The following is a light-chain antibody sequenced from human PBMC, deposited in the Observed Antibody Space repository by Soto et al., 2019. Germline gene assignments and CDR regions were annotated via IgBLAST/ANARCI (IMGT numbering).Light chain of an antibody. CDR1: SSDVGGYNY. V-gene: IGLV2-8*01. Sequence: QSALTQPPSASGSPGQSVTISCTGTSSDVGGYNYVSWYQHHPGKAPRLLIYGNRNRPSGVPDRFSGSKSGTSASLAITGLQAEDEADYYCQAYDYSLTASVFGGGTKLTVL. CDR2: GNR. J-gene: IGLJ3*02. CDR3: QAYDYSLTASV.